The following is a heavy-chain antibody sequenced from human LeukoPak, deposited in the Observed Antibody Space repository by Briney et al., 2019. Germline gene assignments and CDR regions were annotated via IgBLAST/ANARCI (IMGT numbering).Heavy chain of an antibody. Sequence: GGSLRLFCGASGFTFSSYSMNWVRQAPGEGLEWVSSISSSSSYIYYADSVKGRFTISRDNAKNSLYLQMNGLRAEDTAVYYCARDFSEYSSSFDYWGQGTLVTVSS. CDR1: GFTFSSYS. V-gene: IGHV3-21*01. CDR2: ISSSSSYI. J-gene: IGHJ4*02. CDR3: ARDFSEYSSSFDY. D-gene: IGHD6-6*01.